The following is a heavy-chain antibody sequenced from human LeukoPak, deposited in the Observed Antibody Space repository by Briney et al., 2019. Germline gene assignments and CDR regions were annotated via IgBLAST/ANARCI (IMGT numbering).Heavy chain of an antibody. D-gene: IGHD6-19*01. V-gene: IGHV3-15*01. CDR3: TRGSSGWYFDY. CDR1: GFTFSNAW. CDR2: IKSNADGGTT. J-gene: IGHJ4*02. Sequence: GGSLRLSCAASGFTFSNAWMTWVRQAPGKGLEWVGRIKSNADGGTTDYASPVKQRFTISRDDSQNTLLLQMNSLKTEDTAVYYCTRGSSGWYFDYWGQGTLVTVSS.